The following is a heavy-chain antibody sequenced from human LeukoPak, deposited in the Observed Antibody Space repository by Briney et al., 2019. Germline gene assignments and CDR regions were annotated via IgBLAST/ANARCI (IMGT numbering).Heavy chain of an antibody. CDR3: ARAWRTYYDILTGYQNWFDP. CDR2: INTNTGNP. D-gene: IGHD3-9*01. Sequence: ASVKVSCKASGYTFTSYAMNWVRQAPGQGLEWMGWINTNTGNPTYAQGFTGRFVFSLDTSVSTAYLQISSLKAEDTAVYYCARAWRTYYDILTGYQNWFDPWGQGTLVTVSS. CDR1: GYTFTSYA. V-gene: IGHV7-4-1*02. J-gene: IGHJ5*02.